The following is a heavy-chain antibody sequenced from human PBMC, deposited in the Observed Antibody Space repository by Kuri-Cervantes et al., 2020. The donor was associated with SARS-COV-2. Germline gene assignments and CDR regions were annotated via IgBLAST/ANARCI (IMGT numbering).Heavy chain of an antibody. CDR2: IDPKSGDA. J-gene: IGHJ6*03. CDR1: GYIFTDYY. Sequence: ASVKVSCKTSGYIFTDYYMHWVRQAPGQGPEWMGWIDPKSGDAKYAQKFHGRVTMTRDTSISTAYMELSGLRSDDTALYFCARDFDPPSTRAVARNVKYSYYYCMDVWGKGTTVTVSS. CDR3: ARDFDPPSTRAVARNVKYSYYYCMDV. D-gene: IGHD6-19*01. V-gene: IGHV1-2*02.